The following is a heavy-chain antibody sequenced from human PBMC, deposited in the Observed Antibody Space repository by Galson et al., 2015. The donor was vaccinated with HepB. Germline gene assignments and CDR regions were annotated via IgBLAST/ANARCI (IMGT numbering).Heavy chain of an antibody. J-gene: IGHJ5*02. CDR3: ARDRFLTYSGYDPKPNWCDP. CDR1: GYTFTNYA. Sequence: SVKVSCKASGYTFTNYAMHWVRQAPGQTLQWMGWINTANGNTKYSQKFQGRVTITTDTSANTAYMELTSLRSEDTAVYYCARDRFLTYSGYDPKPNWCDPWGQGTLVTVSS. CDR2: INTANGNT. D-gene: IGHD5-12*01. V-gene: IGHV1-3*04.